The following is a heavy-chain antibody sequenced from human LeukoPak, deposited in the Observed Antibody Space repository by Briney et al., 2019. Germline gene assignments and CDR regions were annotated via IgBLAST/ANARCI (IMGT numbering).Heavy chain of an antibody. CDR2: INSDGSST. CDR1: GFTFSSYW. J-gene: IGHJ4*02. D-gene: IGHD3-3*01. V-gene: IGHV3-74*01. CDR3: AKDLGNYDFWSGVPITLGY. Sequence: GGSLRLSCAASGFTFSSYWMHWVRQAPGKGLVWVSRINSDGSSTSYADSVKGRFTISRDNAKNTLYLQMNSLRAEDTAVYYCAKDLGNYDFWSGVPITLGYWGQGTLVTVSS.